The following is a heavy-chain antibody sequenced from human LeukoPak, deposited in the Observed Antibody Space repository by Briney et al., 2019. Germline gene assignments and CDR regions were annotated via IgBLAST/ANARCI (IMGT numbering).Heavy chain of an antibody. CDR1: GFTFSSYS. CDR3: ARARRYYDSSGYPHFDY. V-gene: IGHV3-21*01. J-gene: IGHJ4*02. CDR2: ISSSSSYI. D-gene: IGHD3-22*01. Sequence: GGSLRVSCAASGFTFSSYSMNWVRQAPGKGLEWVSSISSSSSYIYYADSVKGRFTISRDNAKNSLYLQMNSLRAEDTAVYYCARARRYYDSSGYPHFDYWGQGTLVTVSS.